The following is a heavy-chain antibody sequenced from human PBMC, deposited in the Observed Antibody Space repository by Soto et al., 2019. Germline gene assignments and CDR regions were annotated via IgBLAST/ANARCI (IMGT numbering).Heavy chain of an antibody. CDR1: GFTFGDYA. CDR3: TKLLWFGESPLPFDY. D-gene: IGHD3-10*01. Sequence: GGSLRLSCTASGFTFGDYAMSWFRQAPGKGLEWVGFIRSKAYGGTTEYAASVKGRFTISRDDSKSIAYLQMNSLKTEDTAVYYCTKLLWFGESPLPFDYWGQGTLVTVPS. V-gene: IGHV3-49*03. J-gene: IGHJ4*02. CDR2: IRSKAYGGTT.